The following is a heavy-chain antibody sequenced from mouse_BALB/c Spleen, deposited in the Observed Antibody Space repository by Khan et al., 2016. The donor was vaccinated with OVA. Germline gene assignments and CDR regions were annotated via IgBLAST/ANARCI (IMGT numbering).Heavy chain of an antibody. CDR2: ISYSGST. Sequence: VQLQQSGPGLVKPSQSLSLTCTVTGYSITSDYAWNWIRQFPGNKLEWMGYISYSGSTSYNPSLKSRISITRDTSKNQFFLQWNSGTTEDTATYYCARDYGSSYYYFDYWSQGTTLTVSS. CDR1: GYSITSDYA. V-gene: IGHV3-2*02. J-gene: IGHJ2*01. D-gene: IGHD1-1*01. CDR3: ARDYGSSYYYFDY.